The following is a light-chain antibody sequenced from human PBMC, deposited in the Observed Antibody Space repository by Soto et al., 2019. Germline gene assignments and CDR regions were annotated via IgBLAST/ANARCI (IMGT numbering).Light chain of an antibody. CDR3: ASYTITVTLHVI. J-gene: IGLJ2*01. Sequence: QSVLTQPASVSGSPGQSITISCTGTHNDVGGYNYVSWYQHHPGKAPKLIIYEVNNRPSGVSHRFSGSKSGNTASLTISGLLAEDEADYYCASYTITVTLHVIFGGGTKVTVL. CDR1: HNDVGGYNY. CDR2: EVN. V-gene: IGLV2-14*01.